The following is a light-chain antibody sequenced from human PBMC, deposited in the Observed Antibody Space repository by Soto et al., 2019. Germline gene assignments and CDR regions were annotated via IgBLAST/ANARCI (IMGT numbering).Light chain of an antibody. CDR2: EGH. CDR1: SDFVGSFSL. CDR3: CLYVGATTYV. Sequence: QSVLAHPASVSGSPGRSTTISCTGNSDFVGSFSLVSWYQQHPGKAPKVMISEGHRRPSGVPHRFSGSSSVNTASLTISGLQADDEADYYCCLYVGATTYVFGTGTKVTVL. V-gene: IGLV2-23*01. J-gene: IGLJ1*01.